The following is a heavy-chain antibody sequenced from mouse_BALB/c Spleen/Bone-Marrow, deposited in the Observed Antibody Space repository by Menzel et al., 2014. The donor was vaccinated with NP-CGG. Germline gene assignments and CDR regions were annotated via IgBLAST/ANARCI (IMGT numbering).Heavy chain of an antibody. J-gene: IGHJ3*01. D-gene: IGHD1-1*01. CDR1: GFNIKDTY. V-gene: IGHV14-3*02. CDR2: IGPANGNT. CDR3: ASYYYGSSRFAY. Sequence: DVQLQESGAELVKPGASVKLSCTASGFNIKDTYMHWVKQRPEQGLEWIGRIGPANGNTKYDPKFQGKATITADTSSNTAYLQLSSLTSEDTAVYYCASYYYGSSRFAYWGQGTLVTVSA.